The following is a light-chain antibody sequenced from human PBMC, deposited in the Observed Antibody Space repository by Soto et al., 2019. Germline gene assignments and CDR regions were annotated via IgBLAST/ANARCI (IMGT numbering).Light chain of an antibody. J-gene: IGLJ1*01. CDR3: CSYAGSSSYV. CDR1: SSDVGSYNL. V-gene: IGLV2-23*01. CDR2: EGS. Sequence: QSVLTQPASVSGSPGQSITISCTGTSSDVGSYNLVSWYQQHPGKAPKLMICEGSKRPSGVSDRFSGSKSGNTASLTISGLQAEDEADYYCCSYAGSSSYVFGTGTKLNVL.